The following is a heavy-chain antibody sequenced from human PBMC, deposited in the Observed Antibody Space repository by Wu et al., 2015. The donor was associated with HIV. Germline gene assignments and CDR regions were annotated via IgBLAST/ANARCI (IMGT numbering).Heavy chain of an antibody. D-gene: IGHD5-18*01. J-gene: IGHJ4*02. CDR1: GDGFTSYA. CDR2: INPLFGTT. Sequence: QVHLVQFGGEVKKPGSSVKVTCKASGDGFTSYAVSWVRQAPGQGLEWMGGINPLFGTTKFAQKFQGRVTITTDESTSTAYMELSSLRSEDTAVYYCARADVDTAMGGGTFDYWGQGTLVTVSS. CDR3: ARADVDTAMGGGTFDY. V-gene: IGHV1-69*05.